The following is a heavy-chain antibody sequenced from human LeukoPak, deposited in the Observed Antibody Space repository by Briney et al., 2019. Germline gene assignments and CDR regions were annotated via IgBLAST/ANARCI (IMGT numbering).Heavy chain of an antibody. CDR3: ARDGDGYMDV. J-gene: IGHJ6*03. V-gene: IGHV4-38-2*02. Sequence: SETLSLTCTVSGYSISSGYYWGWLRQPPGRGLEWIGTIYHSGSTNYNPSLKSRVTISVDTSKNQFSLKLSSVTAADTAVYYCARDGDGYMDVWGKGTTVTISS. CDR2: IYHSGST. CDR1: GYSISSGYY. D-gene: IGHD5-24*01.